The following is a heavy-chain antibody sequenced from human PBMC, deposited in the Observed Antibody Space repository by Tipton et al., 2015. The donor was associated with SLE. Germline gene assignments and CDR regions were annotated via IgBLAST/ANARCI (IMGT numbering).Heavy chain of an antibody. CDR2: IYSSGST. J-gene: IGHJ3*02. CDR3: SRDGRRFLEWSDAFDI. CDR1: GFTVSSNY. D-gene: IGHD3-3*01. V-gene: IGHV3-53*05. Sequence: LSLTCAASGFTVSSNYMSWVRQAPGKGLEWVSVIYSSGSTDYADSVKGRFTISRDKSKNTLFLQMNSLRIEDTAVYYCSRDGRRFLEWSDAFDIWGQGTMVTVSS.